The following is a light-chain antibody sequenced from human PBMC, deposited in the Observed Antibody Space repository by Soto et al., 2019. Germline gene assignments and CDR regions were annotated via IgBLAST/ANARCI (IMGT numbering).Light chain of an antibody. CDR3: QQYHYWWT. V-gene: IGKV3-15*01. Sequence: EVVLAQSPATLSVSPGERVTLSCRASQSVGSNLAWFQQKPGQAPRLLMYAASTRPTSIAARFSGSGSGTEFTLTISSLQSEDFAVYYCQQYHYWWTFGQGTKVDIK. J-gene: IGKJ1*01. CDR2: AAS. CDR1: QSVGSN.